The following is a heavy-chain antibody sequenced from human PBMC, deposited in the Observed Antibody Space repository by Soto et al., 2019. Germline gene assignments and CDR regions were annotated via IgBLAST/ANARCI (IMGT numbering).Heavy chain of an antibody. CDR1: GGSISSGDYY. CDR2: IYYSGST. J-gene: IGHJ5*02. V-gene: IGHV4-30-4*01. CDR3: ARSCSSTSCYWFDP. D-gene: IGHD2-2*01. Sequence: LSLTCTVSGGSISSGDYYWSWIRQPPGKGLEWIGYIYYSGSTYYNPSLKSRVTISVDTSKNQFSLKLSSVTAADTAVYYCARSCSSTSCYWFDPWGQGTLVTVSS.